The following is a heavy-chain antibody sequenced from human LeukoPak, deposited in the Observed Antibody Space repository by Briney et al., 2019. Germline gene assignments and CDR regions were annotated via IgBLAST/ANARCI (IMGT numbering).Heavy chain of an antibody. CDR3: AKDTKVGASYDAFDI. V-gene: IGHV3-21*04. Sequence: GGSLRLSCAASGFTFSSYSMNWVRQAPGKGLEWVSSISSSSSYIYYADSVKGRFTISRDNSKNTLYLQMNSLRAEDTAVYYCAKDTKVGASYDAFDIWGQGTMVTVSS. D-gene: IGHD1-26*01. J-gene: IGHJ3*02. CDR2: ISSSSSYI. CDR1: GFTFSSYS.